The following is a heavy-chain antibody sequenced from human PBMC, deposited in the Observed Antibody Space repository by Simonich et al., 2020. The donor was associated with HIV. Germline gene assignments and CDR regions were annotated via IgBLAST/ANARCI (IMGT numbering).Heavy chain of an antibody. CDR2: IVPDNAKT. Sequence: EVQLVQSGAEVKKPGATVKISCKVSGYTFTDYYIHWVQQAPGEGLEWMGLIVPDNAKTIYAEKFQGRVPITADTSTDTAYMELSSLRSEDTAVYYCARGSPQDPYYYYYYMDVWGKGTTVTVSS. D-gene: IGHD2-15*01. V-gene: IGHV1-69-2*01. CDR3: ARGSPQDPYYYYYYMDV. CDR1: GYTFTDYY. J-gene: IGHJ6*03.